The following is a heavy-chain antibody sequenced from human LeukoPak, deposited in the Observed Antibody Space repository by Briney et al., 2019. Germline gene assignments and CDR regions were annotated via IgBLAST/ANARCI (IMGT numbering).Heavy chain of an antibody. V-gene: IGHV1-2*06. Sequence: ASVKVSCKASGYTFTGYYMHWARQAPGQGLEWMGRINPNSGGTNYAQKFQGRVTMTRDTSISTAYMELSRLRSDDTAVYYCARAQGYYDFWSGDFDYWGQGTLVTVSS. J-gene: IGHJ4*02. CDR3: ARAQGYYDFWSGDFDY. CDR1: GYTFTGYY. CDR2: INPNSGGT. D-gene: IGHD3-3*01.